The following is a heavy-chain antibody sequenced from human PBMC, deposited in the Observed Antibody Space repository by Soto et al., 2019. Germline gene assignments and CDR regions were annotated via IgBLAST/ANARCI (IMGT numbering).Heavy chain of an antibody. Sequence: GGSLRLSCVVSGFPFSTYSINLVRQSPGKGLEWVSSISIRSDIYYADSVKGRFTISRDNAKNSVSLQMNSLRAEDTAVYYCAREYTAWTPPYGLDVWGQGIPVTVSS. J-gene: IGHJ6*02. CDR1: GFPFSTYS. V-gene: IGHV3-21*01. CDR3: AREYTAWTPPYGLDV. D-gene: IGHD1-1*01. CDR2: ISIRSDI.